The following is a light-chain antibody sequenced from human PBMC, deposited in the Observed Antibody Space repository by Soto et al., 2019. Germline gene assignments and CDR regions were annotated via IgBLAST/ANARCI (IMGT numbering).Light chain of an antibody. CDR1: QTVSRY. J-gene: IGKJ4*01. V-gene: IGKV3-11*01. CDR3: QQRSTWPLFT. Sequence: VLTQSPATLFLSPGERATLSCRASQTVSRYLAWYQQKPGQAPRLLIYYASNRATGIPARFSGSGSGTDYTLTISSLEPEDFALYYCQQRSTWPLFTFGGGTKVDI. CDR2: YAS.